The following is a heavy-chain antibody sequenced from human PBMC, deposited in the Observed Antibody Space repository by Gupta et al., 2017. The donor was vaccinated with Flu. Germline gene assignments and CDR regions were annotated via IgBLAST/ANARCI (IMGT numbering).Heavy chain of an antibody. D-gene: IGHD1-26*01. J-gene: IGHJ5*01. CDR3: ARHEKLGYSNSWYDF. Sequence: QTPWKGLGWVRTIYPGDSVTRDSPSLQGQVTISGNKSICTAYLQWTSLKASNTAVYYCARHEKLGYSNSWYDFWGQGTLVAVSS. CDR2: IYPGDSVT. V-gene: IGHV5-51*01.